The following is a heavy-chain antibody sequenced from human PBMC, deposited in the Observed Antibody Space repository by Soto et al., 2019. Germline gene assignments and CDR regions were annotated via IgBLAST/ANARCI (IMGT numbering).Heavy chain of an antibody. CDR2: IYPGDSDT. D-gene: IGHD3-10*01. CDR1: GRIFTNYW. J-gene: IGHJ4*02. V-gene: IGHV5-51*03. Sequence: GESLKISCRGSGRIFTNYWIGWVRQMPEKGLEWMGLIYPGDSDTRYSPSFAGQVTISADKSIGIAYLQWSSLKASDTAMYYCARRADYGSGSPFNYWGQGSLVTVSS. CDR3: ARRADYGSGSPFNY.